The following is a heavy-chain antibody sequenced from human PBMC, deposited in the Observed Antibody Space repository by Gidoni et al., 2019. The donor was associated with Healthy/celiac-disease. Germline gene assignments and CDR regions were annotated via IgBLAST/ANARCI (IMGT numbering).Heavy chain of an antibody. D-gene: IGHD2-15*01. CDR2: LSAYNGNT. V-gene: IGHV1-18*01. J-gene: IGHJ4*02. Sequence: QVQLVQSGAEVKKPGASVKVSCKASGYTFTSSGVSGVRQAPGQGLEWMGLLSAYNGNTNSAKKLQGRVTMTTDTSTSTAYMELRSLRSDDTAVYYCARVGVVVVAALDGDYWGQGTLVTVSS. CDR1: GYTFTSSG. CDR3: ARVGVVVVAALDGDY.